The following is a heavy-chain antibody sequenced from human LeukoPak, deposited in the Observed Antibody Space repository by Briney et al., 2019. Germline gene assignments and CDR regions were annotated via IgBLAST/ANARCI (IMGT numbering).Heavy chain of an antibody. Sequence: TGGSLRLSCAASGFTFSSYAMSWVRQAPGKGLEWVSAISGSGGSTYYADSVKGRFTISRDNSKNTLYLQMNSLRAEDTAVYYCAKAVGYSSGRYFDYWGQGTLVTVSS. CDR2: ISGSGGST. CDR3: AKAVGYSSGRYFDY. J-gene: IGHJ4*02. CDR1: GFTFSSYA. V-gene: IGHV3-23*01. D-gene: IGHD6-19*01.